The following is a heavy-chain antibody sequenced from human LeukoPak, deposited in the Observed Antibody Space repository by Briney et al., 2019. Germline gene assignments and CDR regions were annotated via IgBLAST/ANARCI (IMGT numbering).Heavy chain of an antibody. D-gene: IGHD6-19*01. Sequence: GGSLRLSCAASGFTFSNCWMHWVRQAPGKGLEWVSRIESDGSRTRYADSVKGRFTISRDNAKNTLYLQMNSLRAEDTAVYYCARDLLHRSGWTYYYGMDVWGQGTTVTVSS. CDR1: GFTFSNCW. CDR2: IESDGSRT. V-gene: IGHV3-74*01. CDR3: ARDLLHRSGWTYYYGMDV. J-gene: IGHJ6*02.